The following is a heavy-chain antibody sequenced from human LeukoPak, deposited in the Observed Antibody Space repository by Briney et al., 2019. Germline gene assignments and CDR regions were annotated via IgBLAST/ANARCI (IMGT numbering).Heavy chain of an antibody. J-gene: IGHJ4*02. CDR2: MYYSGTT. D-gene: IGHD2-15*01. V-gene: IGHV4-39*01. CDR3: ARNYIVVVVAAIKRPTYFDY. Sequence: SETLSLTCTVSGDSISSSNYCWGWVRQPPGKGLEWNGSMYYSGTTYYNPSLKSRVTISVDTSKNQFSLKLSSVTAADTAVYYCARNYIVVVVAAIKRPTYFDYWGQGTLVTVSS. CDR1: GDSISSSNYC.